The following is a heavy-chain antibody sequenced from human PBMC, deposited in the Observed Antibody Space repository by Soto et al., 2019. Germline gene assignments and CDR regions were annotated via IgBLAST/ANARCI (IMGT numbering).Heavy chain of an antibody. Sequence: SETLSLTCTVSGGSISSGGYYWSWIRQHPGKGLEWIGYIYYSGSTYYNPSLKSRVTISVDTSKNQFSLKLSSVTAADTAVYYCARGSYDFWSGSLYYYGMDVWGQGTTVTVSS. J-gene: IGHJ6*02. CDR3: ARGSYDFWSGSLYYYGMDV. D-gene: IGHD3-3*01. V-gene: IGHV4-31*03. CDR1: GGSISSGGYY. CDR2: IYYSGST.